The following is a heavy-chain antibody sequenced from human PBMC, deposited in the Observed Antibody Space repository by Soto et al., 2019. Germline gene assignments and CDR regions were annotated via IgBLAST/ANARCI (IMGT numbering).Heavy chain of an antibody. CDR2: ISAHNGKT. V-gene: IGHV1-18*01. CDR1: GYTFTSYG. J-gene: IGHJ4*02. Sequence: QVHLVQSGAEVKKPGASVKVSCKASGYTFTSYGITWVRQAPGQGLERMGWISAHNGKTDYAQKLQGRVIVTRDPSTSTAYMELRSLRSDDTAVYYCARGRYGDYWGQGALVTVSS. CDR3: ARGRYGDY. D-gene: IGHD1-1*01.